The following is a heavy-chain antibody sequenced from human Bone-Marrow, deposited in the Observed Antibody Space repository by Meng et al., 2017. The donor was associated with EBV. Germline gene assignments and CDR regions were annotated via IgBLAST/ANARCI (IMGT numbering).Heavy chain of an antibody. CDR3: ARGPHYDILTGYYEGEFDY. D-gene: IGHD3-9*01. Sequence: QVQLVQSGAEVKKPGASVKVSCKASGYTFTSYDINWVRQATGQGLEWMGWMNPNSGNTGYAQKFQGRVTMTRNTSISTAYMELSSLRSEDTAVYYCARGPHYDILTGYYEGEFDYWGQGTLVTVS. CDR1: GYTFTSYD. V-gene: IGHV1-8*01. CDR2: MNPNSGNT. J-gene: IGHJ4*02.